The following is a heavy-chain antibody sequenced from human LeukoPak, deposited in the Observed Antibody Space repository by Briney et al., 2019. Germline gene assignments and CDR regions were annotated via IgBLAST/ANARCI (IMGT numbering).Heavy chain of an antibody. J-gene: IGHJ4*02. Sequence: GGSLRLSCAASGFTFSSYAMSWIRQAPGKGLEWVSAISGSGGSTYYADSVKGRSTISRDNSKNTLYLQMNSLRAEDTAVYYCAKDAAQWELLPVYFDYWGQGTLVTVSS. CDR1: GFTFSSYA. V-gene: IGHV3-23*01. CDR2: ISGSGGST. D-gene: IGHD1-26*01. CDR3: AKDAAQWELLPVYFDY.